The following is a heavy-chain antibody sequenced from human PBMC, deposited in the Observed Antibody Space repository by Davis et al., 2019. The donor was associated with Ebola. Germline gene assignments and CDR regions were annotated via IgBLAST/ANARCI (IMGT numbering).Heavy chain of an antibody. CDR3: ARGNNYAGDY. CDR2: VSFDGSDK. CDR1: GFIFSSFA. D-gene: IGHD4-11*01. V-gene: IGHV3-30*03. J-gene: IGHJ4*02. Sequence: GESLKISCEASGFIFSSFAMHWVRQAPGKGLEWVAVVSFDGSDKYYADSVKGRFTISRENSKNTVYLEMNSLRPEDTAIYYCARGNNYAGDYWGQGTLVTVSS.